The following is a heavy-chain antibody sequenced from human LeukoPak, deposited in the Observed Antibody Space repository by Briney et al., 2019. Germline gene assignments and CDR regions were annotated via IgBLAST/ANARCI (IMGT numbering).Heavy chain of an antibody. J-gene: IGHJ4*02. V-gene: IGHV3-23*01. CDR1: GFTFTNYA. Sequence: PAGTLRLSCAASGFTFTNYAMSWVRQAPGKGLERVSTLSATDTYYAYSVTGRFTISIDNSKNTLYLHIHSLSAAATPVYSFAKPIGVADPFDYWGQGTLVTVSS. CDR2: LSATDT. CDR3: AKPIGVADPFDY. D-gene: IGHD6-19*01.